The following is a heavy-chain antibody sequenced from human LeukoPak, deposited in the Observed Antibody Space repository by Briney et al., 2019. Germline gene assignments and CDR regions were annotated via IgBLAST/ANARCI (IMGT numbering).Heavy chain of an antibody. D-gene: IGHD3-22*01. J-gene: IGHJ4*02. CDR3: ARESSGYYYEG. V-gene: IGHV3-23*01. CDR1: GFTFSSYA. Sequence: GGSLRLSCAASGFTFSSYAMSWVRQAPGRGLEWVSAISGSDDNTYYADSVKGRFTISRDNSKNTLYLQMNSLRAEDTAVYYCARESSGYYYEGWGQGTLVTVSS. CDR2: ISGSDDNT.